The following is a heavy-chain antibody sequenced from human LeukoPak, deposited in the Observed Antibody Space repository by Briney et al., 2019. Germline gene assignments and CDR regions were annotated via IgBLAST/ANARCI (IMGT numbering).Heavy chain of an antibody. CDR3: ANATKYDWNYVNY. J-gene: IGHJ4*02. CDR1: GFTFSSYG. CDR2: ISYDGSSK. V-gene: IGHV3-30*18. D-gene: IGHD1-20*01. Sequence: GGSLRLSCAASGFTFSSYGMHWVRQAPGKGLEWVAVISYDGSSKYYADSVKGRFTISRDNSKNTLYLQMNSLRAEDTAVYYCANATKYDWNYVNYWGQGTLVTVSS.